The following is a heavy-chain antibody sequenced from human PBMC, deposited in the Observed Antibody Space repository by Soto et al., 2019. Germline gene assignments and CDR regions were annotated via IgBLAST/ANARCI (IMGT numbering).Heavy chain of an antibody. V-gene: IGHV4-31*02. Sequence: VQLVESGPRLVKPSQTLSLTCNISGGSITSVNHYWSWIRQSPGEGLEWIGYIFDSGTTHYNPSLEGRVTISGDTSQSQFSLTIHSVTVADTAVYYCAREVGGTGAFDYWGQGTLVTVSS. CDR1: GGSITSVNHY. J-gene: IGHJ4*02. CDR3: AREVGGTGAFDY. CDR2: IFDSGTT. D-gene: IGHD1-26*01.